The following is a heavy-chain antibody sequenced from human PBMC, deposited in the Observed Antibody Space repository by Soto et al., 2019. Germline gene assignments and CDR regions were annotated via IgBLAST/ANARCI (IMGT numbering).Heavy chain of an antibody. CDR1: GYTFTSYG. V-gene: IGHV1-18*01. CDR3: ERDIMAVLYYYDSSGYSDAFDY. CDR2: ISAYNGNT. D-gene: IGHD3-22*01. Sequence: GASVKVSCKASGYTFTSYGISWVRQAPGPGLEWMGWISAYNGNTNYAQKLQGRITMTTDTFTSTAYMELRSLRSDYTAVYYCERDIMAVLYYYDSSGYSDAFDYWGQGTLVTVSS. J-gene: IGHJ4*02.